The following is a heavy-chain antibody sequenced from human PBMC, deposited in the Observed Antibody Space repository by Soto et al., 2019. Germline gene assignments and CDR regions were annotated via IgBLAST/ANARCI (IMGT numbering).Heavy chain of an antibody. D-gene: IGHD4-17*01. V-gene: IGHV3-48*02. CDR1: GFTFSSYA. Sequence: PGGSLRLSCAASGFTFSSYAMNRVRQAPGKGLEWISWISSSSSSIYYADSVRGRFTISRDNAKNSRYFQMNSLRDEDTAVYYCARDPYPSTTVTIMCYWGLGTLGTAAS. CDR2: ISSSSSSI. J-gene: IGHJ4*02. CDR3: ARDPYPSTTVTIMCY.